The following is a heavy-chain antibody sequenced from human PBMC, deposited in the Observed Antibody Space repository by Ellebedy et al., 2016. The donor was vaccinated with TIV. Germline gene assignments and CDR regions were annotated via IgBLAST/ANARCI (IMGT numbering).Heavy chain of an antibody. D-gene: IGHD6-6*01. Sequence: GESLKISXATSGFIFYQYTMSWLRQTPGKPPEWLAVMTGRQTPTYYADSVKGRFTISRDNSKNTVYLQMQSLRDADSATYYCARSGRIAARQYDFWGQGTLVTVSS. CDR3: ARSGRIAARQYDF. J-gene: IGHJ4*02. CDR1: GFIFYQYT. CDR2: MTGRQTPT. V-gene: IGHV3-23*01.